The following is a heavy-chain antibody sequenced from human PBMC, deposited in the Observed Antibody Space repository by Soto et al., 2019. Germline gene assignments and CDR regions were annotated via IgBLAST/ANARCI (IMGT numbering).Heavy chain of an antibody. Sequence: GASVKVSCKASGGTFSSYAISWVRQAPGQGLEWMGGIIPIFGTANYAQKFQGRVTITADESTSTAYMELSSLRSEDTAVYYCARSGVPGGYNWFDTWGQGTLVTVSS. J-gene: IGHJ5*02. CDR3: ARSGVPGGYNWFDT. D-gene: IGHD3-10*01. CDR2: IIPIFGTA. V-gene: IGHV1-69*13. CDR1: GGTFSSYA.